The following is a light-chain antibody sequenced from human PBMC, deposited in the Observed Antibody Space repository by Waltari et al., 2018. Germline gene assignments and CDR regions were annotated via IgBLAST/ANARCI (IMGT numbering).Light chain of an antibody. CDR2: AAS. CDR1: QSISSY. J-gene: IGKJ2*01. V-gene: IGKV1-39*01. CDR3: QQSYSTPDT. Sequence: DIQMTQSPSSLSASVGDRVTITCRASQSISSYLNWYQQKPGKAPKLLIYAASSLQSGVPSRFSGSGSGTDFTLTISSLQPEDCATYYCQQSYSTPDTFGQGTKLEIK.